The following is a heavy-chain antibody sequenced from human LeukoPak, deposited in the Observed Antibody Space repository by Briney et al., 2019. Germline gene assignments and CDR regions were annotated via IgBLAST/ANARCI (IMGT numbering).Heavy chain of an antibody. J-gene: IGHJ6*02. CDR3: ARALYGYGMDV. Sequence: GESLKISCKGSGYSSSNYWIDWVRQMPGKGLEWIGIVHPGDSNIKYSPSFQGQVTISADKSISTAYLQWGSLKASDTAMYYCARALYGYGMDVWGQGTTVTVSS. CDR1: GYSSSNYW. CDR2: VHPGDSNI. V-gene: IGHV5-51*01. D-gene: IGHD2-15*01.